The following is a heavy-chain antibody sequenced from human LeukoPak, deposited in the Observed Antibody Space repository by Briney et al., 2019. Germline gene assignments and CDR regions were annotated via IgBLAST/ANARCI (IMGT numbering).Heavy chain of an antibody. CDR1: GGTFSSYA. D-gene: IGHD6-13*01. V-gene: IGHV1-69*01. CDR2: IIPIFGTA. J-gene: IGHJ4*02. Sequence: SVKVSCKASGGTFSSYATSWVRQAPGQGLEWMGGIIPIFGTANYAQKFQGRVTITADESTSTAYMELSSLRSEDTAVYYCARDLIPGYSSSWLYYFDYWGQGTLVTVSS. CDR3: ARDLIPGYSSSWLYYFDY.